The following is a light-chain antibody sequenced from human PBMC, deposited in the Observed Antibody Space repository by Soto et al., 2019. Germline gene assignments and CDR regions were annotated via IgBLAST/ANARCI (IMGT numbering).Light chain of an antibody. CDR1: QSLLHSNGYNY. Sequence: DIVMTESPLSLPVTPGEPASISCRSSQSLLHSNGYNYLAWYQQRPGQPPRLLIYGASNRATGIPDRFSGSGSGTDFTLIINRLEPEDVAIYYCQQYGGSPRITFGQGTLLEVK. CDR2: GAS. J-gene: IGKJ5*01. V-gene: IGKV2-28*01. CDR3: QQYGGSPRIT.